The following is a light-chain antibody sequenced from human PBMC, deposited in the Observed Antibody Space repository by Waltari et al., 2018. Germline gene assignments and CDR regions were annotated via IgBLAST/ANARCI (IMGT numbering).Light chain of an antibody. Sequence: QSALTQPASVSGSPGQSITISCTGTSSDVGFYNYVSWYQQHPGKAPKLMIYDVSERPSGVSNRFYRSKSGNTASLTISGLQAEDEADYYCNSYAGSSSWVFGGGTKLTVL. J-gene: IGLJ3*02. CDR3: NSYAGSSSWV. CDR2: DVS. V-gene: IGLV2-14*01. CDR1: SSDVGFYNY.